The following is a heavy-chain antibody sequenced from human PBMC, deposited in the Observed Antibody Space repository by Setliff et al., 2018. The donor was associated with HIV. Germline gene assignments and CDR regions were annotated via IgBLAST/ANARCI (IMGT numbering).Heavy chain of an antibody. V-gene: IGHV1-69*05. Sequence: SVKVSCKASGGTFSSYAISWVRQAPGQGLEWMGGIIPIFGTANYAQKFQGRVTITTDESTSTAYMEVRDLKPDDTALYYCARGWSEGTHLFQVEYFQHWGQGTLVTVSS. CDR2: IIPIFGTA. J-gene: IGHJ1*01. CDR1: GGTFSSYA. CDR3: ARGWSEGTHLFQVEYFQH. D-gene: IGHD2-8*01.